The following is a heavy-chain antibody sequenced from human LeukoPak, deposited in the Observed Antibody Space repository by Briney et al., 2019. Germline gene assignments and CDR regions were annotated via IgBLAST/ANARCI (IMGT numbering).Heavy chain of an antibody. Sequence: GASVKVSCKASGYTFTSYYMHWVRQAPGQGLEWMGIINPSSGSTSYAQKSQGRVTMTRDTSTSTVYMELSSLRSEDTAVYYCARDRYYYASSGYWVPSSWGQGTLVTVSS. D-gene: IGHD3-22*01. V-gene: IGHV1-46*01. CDR2: INPSSGST. J-gene: IGHJ4*02. CDR1: GYTFTSYY. CDR3: ARDRYYYASSGYWVPSS.